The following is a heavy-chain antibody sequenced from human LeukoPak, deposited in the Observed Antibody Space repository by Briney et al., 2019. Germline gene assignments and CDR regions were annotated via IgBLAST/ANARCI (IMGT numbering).Heavy chain of an antibody. CDR1: GFTFSDYY. J-gene: IGHJ6*03. Sequence: GGSLRLSCAASGFTFSDYYMDWVRQAPGKGREWVGRTKNRANSYTTYYAASVKGRFTISRDDSKNSLYLQMSSLKTEDTAVYFCARVRDYYYMDVWGKGTTVTVSS. CDR3: ARVRDYYYMDV. CDR2: TKNRANSYTT. V-gene: IGHV3-72*01.